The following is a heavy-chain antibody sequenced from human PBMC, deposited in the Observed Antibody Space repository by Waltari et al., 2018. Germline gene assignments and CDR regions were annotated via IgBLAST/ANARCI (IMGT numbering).Heavy chain of an antibody. V-gene: IGHV3-30*18. CDR2: VSFDGRNK. Sequence: QVHLVESGGGVVQPGRSLRRSCAAAGFTFSTFGMHWVRQAPGKGREWLAVVSFDGRNKYYADSVKGRFTISRDNSKNTLYLEMNSPRGEDTAVYYCAKVNYYDTSLDHWGQGTLVAVST. CDR3: AKVNYYDTSLDH. D-gene: IGHD3-16*01. J-gene: IGHJ4*02. CDR1: GFTFSTFG.